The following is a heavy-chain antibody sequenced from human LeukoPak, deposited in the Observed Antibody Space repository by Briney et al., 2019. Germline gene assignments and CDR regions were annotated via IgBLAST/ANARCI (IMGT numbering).Heavy chain of an antibody. CDR1: GGSFSGYY. CDR3: ASAHYYYYYGMDV. J-gene: IGHJ6*02. V-gene: IGHV4-34*01. Sequence: SETLSLTCAVYGGSFSGYYWSWIRQPPGKGLEWIGEINHSGSTNYNPSLKSRVTISVDTSKNQFSLKLSFVTAADTAVYYCASAHYYYYYGMDVWGQGTTVTVSS. CDR2: INHSGST.